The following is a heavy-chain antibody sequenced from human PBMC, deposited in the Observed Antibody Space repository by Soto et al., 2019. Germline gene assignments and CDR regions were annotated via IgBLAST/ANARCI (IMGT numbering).Heavy chain of an antibody. J-gene: IGHJ4*02. CDR3: AKLVDTSLDDD. Sequence: GGSLRLSCVASGFTSSTSDMHWVRQAPGQGLEWVAVVSYDERNIYYADSVKGRFSVSRDNSKNTLFLHMNSLRAEDTAVYFFAKLVDTSLDDDWGQG. D-gene: IGHD3-16*01. CDR2: VSYDERNI. CDR1: GFTSSTSD. V-gene: IGHV3-30*18.